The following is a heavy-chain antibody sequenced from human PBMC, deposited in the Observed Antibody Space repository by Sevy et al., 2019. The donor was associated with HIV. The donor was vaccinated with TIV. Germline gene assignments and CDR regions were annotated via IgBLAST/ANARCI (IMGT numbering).Heavy chain of an antibody. V-gene: IGHV4-59*01. J-gene: IGHJ4*02. Sequence: SETLSLTCTVSGGSITTYYWSWIRQPPGKGLEWIGSIHYSGRTNYNPSLKSRLTISVDTSKNQFSLKLTSVTAADTAVYYCAREATGAFDYWGQGTLVTVSS. CDR2: IHYSGRT. D-gene: IGHD5-12*01. CDR1: GGSITTYY. CDR3: AREATGAFDY.